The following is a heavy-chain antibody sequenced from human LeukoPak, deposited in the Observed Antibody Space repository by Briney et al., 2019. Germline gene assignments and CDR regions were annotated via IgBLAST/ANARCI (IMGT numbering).Heavy chain of an antibody. CDR3: ARERLGYCSSTSCYIDAFDI. D-gene: IGHD2-2*02. CDR1: GGTFSSYA. CDR2: IIPIFGTA. J-gene: IGHJ3*02. Sequence: SVKVSCKASGGTFSSYAISWVRQAPGQGLEWMGEIIPIFGTANYAQKFQGRVTITADESTSTAYMELSSLRSEDTAVYYCARERLGYCSSTSCYIDAFDIWGQGTMVTVSS. V-gene: IGHV1-69*01.